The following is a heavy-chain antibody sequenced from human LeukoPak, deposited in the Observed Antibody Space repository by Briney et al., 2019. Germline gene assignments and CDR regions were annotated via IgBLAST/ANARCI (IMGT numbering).Heavy chain of an antibody. J-gene: IGHJ3*02. CDR3: AKDRVLGALGDAFDI. CDR1: GFTFSKYG. Sequence: GGSLRLSCAASGFTFSKYGMSWVRQAPGKGLEWVSSISGSGSTYYADSVKGRFTISRDNSKNTLYLQMKSLRADDTAVYYCAKDRVLGALGDAFDIWGQGTMVPVSS. V-gene: IGHV3-23*01. CDR2: ISGSGST. D-gene: IGHD1-26*01.